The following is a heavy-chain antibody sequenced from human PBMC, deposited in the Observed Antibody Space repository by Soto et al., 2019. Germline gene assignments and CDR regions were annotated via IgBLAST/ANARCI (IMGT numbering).Heavy chain of an antibody. CDR1: GGTFSSYT. J-gene: IGHJ2*01. CDR2: IIPILGIA. D-gene: IGHD3-10*01. CDR3: ARSWFGELLFYWYFDL. Sequence: QVQLVQSGAEVKKPGSSVKVSCKASGGTFSSYTISWVRQAHGQGLEWMGRIIPILGIANYAQKFQGRVTITADKSTSTAYMELSSLRSEDTAVYYCARSWFGELLFYWYFDLWGRGTLVTVSS. V-gene: IGHV1-69*02.